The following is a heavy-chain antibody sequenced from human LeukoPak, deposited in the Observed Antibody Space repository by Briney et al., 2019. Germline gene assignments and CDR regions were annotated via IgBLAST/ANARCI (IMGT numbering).Heavy chain of an antibody. CDR1: GFTFSNSW. Sequence: GGSLRLSCSASGFTFSNSWMSWVRQAPGKGLEWVATIKPDGSAQYYVDSVKGRFTISRDNAKNSLFLQINSLRAEDTAVYYCANGGTYSSGPWGQGTLITVSS. D-gene: IGHD3-22*01. CDR3: ANGGTYSSGP. J-gene: IGHJ5*02. V-gene: IGHV3-7*01. CDR2: IKPDGSAQ.